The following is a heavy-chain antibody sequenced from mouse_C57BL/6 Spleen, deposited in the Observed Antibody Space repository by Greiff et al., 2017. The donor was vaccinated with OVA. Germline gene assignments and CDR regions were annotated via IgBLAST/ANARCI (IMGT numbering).Heavy chain of an antibody. J-gene: IGHJ2*01. CDR1: GFNIKDDY. CDR2: IDPENGDT. Sequence: VQLQQSGAELVRPGASVKLSCTASGFNIKDDYMHWVKQRPEQGLEWIGWIDPENGDTEYASKFQGKATITADTSSNTAYLQLSSLTSEDTAVYYCTTGGLRGDYWGQGTTLTVSS. D-gene: IGHD2-4*01. CDR3: TTGGLRGDY. V-gene: IGHV14-4*01.